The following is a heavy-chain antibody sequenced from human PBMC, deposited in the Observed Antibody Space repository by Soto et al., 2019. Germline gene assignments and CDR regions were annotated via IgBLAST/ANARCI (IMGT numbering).Heavy chain of an antibody. CDR3: ARINQWELYQVMDV. CDR1: GFSLSTSGMC. Sequence: SGPTLVNPTQTLTLTCSFSGFSLSTSGMCVSWIRQLPGKALEWLARIDRDDDKNYNTSLKTRLTISKDTSKNQVVLTMTNMDPVYTCMYFCARINQWELYQVMDVWGQGTTVTVSS. CDR2: IDRDDDK. J-gene: IGHJ6*02. D-gene: IGHD1-26*01. V-gene: IGHV2-70*11.